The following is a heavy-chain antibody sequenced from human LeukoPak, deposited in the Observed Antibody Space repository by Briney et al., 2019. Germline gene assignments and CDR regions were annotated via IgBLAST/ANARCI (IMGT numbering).Heavy chain of an antibody. J-gene: IGHJ4*02. CDR3: ARDRRGYSGYEGDYYFDY. Sequence: GGSLRLSCAASGFTFSSYGMHWVRQAPGKGLEWVAFIRYDGSNKYYADSVKGRFTISRDNSKNTLYLQMNSLRAEDTAVYYCARDRRGYSGYEGDYYFDYWGQGTLVTVSS. V-gene: IGHV3-30*02. CDR1: GFTFSSYG. D-gene: IGHD5-12*01. CDR2: IRYDGSNK.